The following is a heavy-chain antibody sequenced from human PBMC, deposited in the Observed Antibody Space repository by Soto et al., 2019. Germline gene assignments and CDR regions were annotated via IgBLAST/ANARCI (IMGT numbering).Heavy chain of an antibody. CDR3: ARVKQQLVMAYYYYGMDV. D-gene: IGHD6-13*01. Sequence: SETLSLTCAVYGGSFSGYCWSWIRQPPGKGLEWIREINHSESTNYNPSLKSRVTISVDTSKNQFSLKLSSVTAADTVVFFCARVKQQLVMAYYYYGMDVWGQGTRVTVSS. CDR1: GGSFSGYC. J-gene: IGHJ6*02. CDR2: INHSEST. V-gene: IGHV4-34*01.